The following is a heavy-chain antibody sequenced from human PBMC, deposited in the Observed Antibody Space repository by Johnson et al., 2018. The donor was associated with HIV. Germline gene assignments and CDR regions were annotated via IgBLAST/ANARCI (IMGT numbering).Heavy chain of an antibody. CDR2: ISYDGSNK. CDR3: ARSVNGGRPFDI. V-gene: IGHV3-30*03. D-gene: IGHD2-8*01. J-gene: IGHJ3*02. Sequence: QVQLVESGGGVVQPGRSLRLSCAASGFTFSNAWMSWVRQAPGKGLEWVAVISYDGSNKYYADSVKGRFTISRDNSKNTLYLQMNSLRAEDTAVYYCARSVNGGRPFDIWGQGTLVTVAS. CDR1: GFTFSNAW.